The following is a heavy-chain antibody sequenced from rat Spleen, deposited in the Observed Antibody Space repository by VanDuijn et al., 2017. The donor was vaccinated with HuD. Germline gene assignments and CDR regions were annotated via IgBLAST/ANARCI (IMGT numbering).Heavy chain of an antibody. D-gene: IGHD2-5*01. V-gene: IGHV5-29*01. CDR2: ISYDGSTT. CDR1: GFTFSDYY. J-gene: IGHJ1*01. Sequence: EVQLVESDGGLVQPGRSLKLSCATSGFTFSDYYMAWVRQAPTKGLDWVATISYDGSTTYYRDSGKGRFTISRDDGKSTLYLEMDSLRSEDMATYYCVRQGYLRDWYFDFWGPGTMVTVSS. CDR3: VRQGYLRDWYFDF.